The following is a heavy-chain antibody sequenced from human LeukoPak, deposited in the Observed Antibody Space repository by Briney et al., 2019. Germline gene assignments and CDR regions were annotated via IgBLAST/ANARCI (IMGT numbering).Heavy chain of an antibody. CDR2: INPSGGST. J-gene: IGHJ4*02. D-gene: IGHD6-6*01. CDR3: ARDIAARHPGDY. Sequence: ASVKVSCKASGYTFTGYYMHWVRQAPGQGLEWMGIINPSGGSTSYAQKFQGRVTMTRDTSTSTVYMELSSLRSEDTAVYYCARDIAARHPGDYWGQGTLVTVSS. V-gene: IGHV1-46*01. CDR1: GYTFTGYY.